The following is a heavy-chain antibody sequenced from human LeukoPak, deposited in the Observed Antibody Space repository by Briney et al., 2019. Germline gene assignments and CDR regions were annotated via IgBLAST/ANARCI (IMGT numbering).Heavy chain of an antibody. J-gene: IGHJ4*02. V-gene: IGHV3-74*01. CDR3: ARGAGTGSYYDY. CDR2: INSDGSST. CDR1: GFTVSSNY. D-gene: IGHD3-10*01. Sequence: TGGSLRLSCAASGFTVSSNYMSWVRQAPGKGLVWVSRINSDGSSTSYAESVKGRFTISRDNAKKTVYLQISSLRAEDTAVYYCARGAGTGSYYDYWGQGTLVTVSS.